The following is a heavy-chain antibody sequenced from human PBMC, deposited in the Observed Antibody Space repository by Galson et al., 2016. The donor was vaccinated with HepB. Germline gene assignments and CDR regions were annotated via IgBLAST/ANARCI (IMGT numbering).Heavy chain of an antibody. V-gene: IGHV3-23*01. CDR2: ISNTGGRT. D-gene: IGHD2-21*02. CDR3: AKADAYCGGDCYPSFDY. Sequence: GLEWVSIISNTGGRTHYADSVKGRFTISRDNSKNTLHLQMNSLRAEDTAVYYCAKADAYCGGDCYPSFDYWGQGTLVTVSS. J-gene: IGHJ4*02.